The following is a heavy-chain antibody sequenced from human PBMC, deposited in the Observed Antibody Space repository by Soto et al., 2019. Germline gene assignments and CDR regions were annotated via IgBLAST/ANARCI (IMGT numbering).Heavy chain of an antibody. D-gene: IGHD3-9*01. CDR3: AIEMDPNRAYDILTGYYPDAFDI. CDR1: GDSASSNSAA. V-gene: IGHV6-1*01. CDR2: TYYRSKWYN. J-gene: IGHJ3*02. Sequence: SQTLSLTCAISGDSASSNSAAWNWIRQSPSRGLEWLGRTYYRSKWYNDYAVSVKSRITINPDTSKNQFSLQLNSVTPEDTAVYYCAIEMDPNRAYDILTGYYPDAFDIWGQGTMVTVSS.